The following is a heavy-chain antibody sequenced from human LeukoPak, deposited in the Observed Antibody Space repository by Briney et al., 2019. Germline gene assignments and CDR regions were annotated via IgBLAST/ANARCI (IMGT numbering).Heavy chain of an antibody. D-gene: IGHD4-17*01. CDR2: IYHSGTT. CDR1: GYSISTGYY. J-gene: IGHJ4*02. V-gene: IGHV4-38-2*02. Sequence: PSETLSLTCTVSGYSISTGYYWGWIRQPPGQGLEWIGSIYHSGTTYYNPSLKSRVTISVDTSKNQFSLKLSSVTAADTAVYYCARAPISMTTVNWGYCFDYWGQGTLVTVSS. CDR3: ARAPISMTTVNWGYCFDY.